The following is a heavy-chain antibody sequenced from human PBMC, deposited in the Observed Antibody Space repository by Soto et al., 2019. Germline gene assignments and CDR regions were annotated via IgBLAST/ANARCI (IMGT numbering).Heavy chain of an antibody. CDR3: VREGPMNVRDWFDP. Sequence: PSEPLSLTCTVSGASISDFYWSWIRKSAGKALECIGRIYATGTTDYNPSLKSRVMMSVYTSKKQFSLKLRSVTAADTAVYYCVREGPMNVRDWFDPWGQGISVTVSS. J-gene: IGHJ5*02. CDR2: IYATGTT. CDR1: GASISDFY. V-gene: IGHV4-4*07. D-gene: IGHD2-8*01.